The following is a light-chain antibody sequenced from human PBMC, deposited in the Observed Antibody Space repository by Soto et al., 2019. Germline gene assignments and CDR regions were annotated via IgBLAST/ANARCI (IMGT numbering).Light chain of an antibody. V-gene: IGKV3-20*01. J-gene: IGKJ1*01. CDR2: GAS. CDR3: HQCGNSWWT. Sequence: EVVLTQSPNTLSLSPGESATLSCRASQAVSSTYLVWYQQKPGLAPRLLIYGASSRAPGISDRFSGSGSGTDFTFTISRLEPEDFAVYYCHQCGNSWWTFGEGTKVEIK. CDR1: QAVSSTY.